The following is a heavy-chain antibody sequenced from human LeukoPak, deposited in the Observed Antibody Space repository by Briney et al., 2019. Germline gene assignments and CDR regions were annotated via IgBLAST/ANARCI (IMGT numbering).Heavy chain of an antibody. V-gene: IGHV3-23*01. CDR3: ARGGYSYAFDY. Sequence: PGGSLRLSCAASGFTFSGFAMSWVRRTPGKGLEWVSGISGSGDNTLYADSVKGRFTISRDNSKNTLYLQMNSLRAEDTAVYYCARGGYSYAFDYWGQGTLVTVSS. CDR1: GFTFSGFA. D-gene: IGHD5-18*01. J-gene: IGHJ4*02. CDR2: ISGSGDNT.